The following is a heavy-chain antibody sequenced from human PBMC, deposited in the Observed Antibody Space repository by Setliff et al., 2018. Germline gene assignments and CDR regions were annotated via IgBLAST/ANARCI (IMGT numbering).Heavy chain of an antibody. V-gene: IGHV4-61*01. Sequence: SETLSLTCTVSGGSINSGSYFWAWIRQPPGKGLEFIGYVYYSGTTNYDPSLKSRVTISVDTSKNQFSLKLSSVTAADTAIYYCARGGTYRYFDYWGQGTLVTVSS. CDR2: VYYSGTT. CDR1: GGSINSGSYF. CDR3: ARGGTYRYFDY. J-gene: IGHJ4*02.